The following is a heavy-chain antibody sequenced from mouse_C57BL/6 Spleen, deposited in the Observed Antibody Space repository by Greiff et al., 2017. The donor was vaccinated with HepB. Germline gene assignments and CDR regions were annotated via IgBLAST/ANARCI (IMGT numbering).Heavy chain of an antibody. D-gene: IGHD2-4*01. CDR2: ISSGSSTI. CDR3: AIYDYDWFAY. Sequence: DVMLVESGGGLVKPGGSLKLSCAASGFTFSDYGMHWVRQAPEKGLEWVAYISSGSSTIYYADTVKGRFTISRDNAKNTLFLQMTSLRSEDTAMYYCAIYDYDWFAYWGQGTLVTVSA. CDR1: GFTFSDYG. V-gene: IGHV5-17*01. J-gene: IGHJ3*01.